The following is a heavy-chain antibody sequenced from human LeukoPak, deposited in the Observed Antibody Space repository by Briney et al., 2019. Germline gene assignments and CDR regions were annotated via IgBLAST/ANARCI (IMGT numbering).Heavy chain of an antibody. Sequence: PSETLSLTCTVSGGSISSSSYYWGWIRQPPGKGLEWIGSIYYSGSTYYNPSLKSRVTISVDTSKNQFSLKLSSVTAADTAVYYCATYSGYSSGWYPHTLFDYWGQGTLVTVSS. CDR3: ATYSGYSSGWYPHTLFDY. CDR2: IYYSGST. V-gene: IGHV4-39*01. J-gene: IGHJ4*02. CDR1: GGSISSSSYY. D-gene: IGHD6-19*01.